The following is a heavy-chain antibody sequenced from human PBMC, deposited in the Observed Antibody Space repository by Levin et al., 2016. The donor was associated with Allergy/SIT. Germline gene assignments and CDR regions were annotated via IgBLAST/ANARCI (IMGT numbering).Heavy chain of an antibody. CDR3: ARDLDISVVLGASEDAFDI. Sequence: GGSLRLSCEASGFIFSIYSMNWVRQAPGKGLEWVASLSSRSTSIYYADSVRGRFTIYRDNAKNSVFLQMNSLRAEDTAVYYCARDLDISVVLGASEDAFDIWGQGTMVTVSS. V-gene: IGHV3-21*01. D-gene: IGHD2-2*01. CDR2: LSSRSTSI. CDR1: GFIFSIYS. J-gene: IGHJ3*02.